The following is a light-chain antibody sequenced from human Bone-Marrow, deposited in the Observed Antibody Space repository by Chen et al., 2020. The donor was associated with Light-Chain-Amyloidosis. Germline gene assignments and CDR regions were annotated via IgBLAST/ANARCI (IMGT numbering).Light chain of an antibody. Sequence: DIQMTQSPSSLSVSVGDRVTLTCRASQAIGNFLAWYQQRPGKVPEILIYAASTLQPGVPSRFSGSASGTLFTLTITSLQPEDVATYYCQTYNTAPHLTFGGGTKVEIK. J-gene: IGKJ4*01. V-gene: IGKV1-27*01. CDR2: AAS. CDR3: QTYNTAPHLT. CDR1: QAIGNF.